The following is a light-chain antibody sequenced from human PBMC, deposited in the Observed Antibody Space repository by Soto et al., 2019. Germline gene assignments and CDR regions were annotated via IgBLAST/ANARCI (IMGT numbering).Light chain of an antibody. CDR1: QSISSY. Sequence: DIQMTQSPSSLSASVGDRVTITCRASQSISSYLNWYQQKPGKAPKLLIYAASSLQSGVPSRFRESGSGKDFTLPISSLQPEDFETYYCQQSYGPPYTFGRGTKLEIK. CDR3: QQSYGPPYT. J-gene: IGKJ2*01. V-gene: IGKV1-39*01. CDR2: AAS.